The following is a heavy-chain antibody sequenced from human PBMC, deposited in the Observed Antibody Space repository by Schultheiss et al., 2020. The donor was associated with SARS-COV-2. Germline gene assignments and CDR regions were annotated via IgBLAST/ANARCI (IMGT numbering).Heavy chain of an antibody. Sequence: SETLSLTCTVSGGSISSGDYYWSWIRQPPGKGLEWIGSIYYSGSTYYNPSLKSRVTISVDTSKNQFSLKLSSVTAADTAVYYCARGPVYSYGYMRSYYYYMDVWGKGTTVTVSS. CDR2: IYYSGST. V-gene: IGHV4-39*07. J-gene: IGHJ6*03. CDR3: ARGPVYSYGYMRSYYYYMDV. CDR1: GGSISSGDYY. D-gene: IGHD5-18*01.